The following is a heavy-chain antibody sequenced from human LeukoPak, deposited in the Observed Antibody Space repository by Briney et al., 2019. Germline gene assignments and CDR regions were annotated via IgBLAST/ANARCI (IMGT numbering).Heavy chain of an antibody. V-gene: IGHV4-34*01. CDR2: INHSGST. J-gene: IGHJ5*02. D-gene: IGHD6-13*01. CDR3: ARGWGSSWFNWFDP. Sequence: SETLSLTCAVYGGSFSGYYWSWILQPPGKGLEWIGEINHSGSTNYNPSLKSRVTISVDTSKNQFSLKLSSVTAADTAVYYCARGWGSSWFNWFDPWGQGTLVTVSS. CDR1: GGSFSGYY.